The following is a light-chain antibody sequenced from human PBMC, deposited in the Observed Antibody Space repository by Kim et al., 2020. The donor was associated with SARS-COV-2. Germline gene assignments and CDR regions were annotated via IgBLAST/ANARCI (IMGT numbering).Light chain of an antibody. J-gene: IGLJ3*02. CDR1: TSNIGSTQ. V-gene: IGLV1-44*01. CDR2: GNN. CDR3: AAWDDSLNGRV. Sequence: QSVLTQPPSSSGTPGQRVTISCSGSTSNIGSTQVLWYQQVPGAAPKLLIFGNNQRPSGVPDRFSGSKSGTSASLAINGLQSEDEADYYCAAWDDSLNGRVFGGGTKLSVL.